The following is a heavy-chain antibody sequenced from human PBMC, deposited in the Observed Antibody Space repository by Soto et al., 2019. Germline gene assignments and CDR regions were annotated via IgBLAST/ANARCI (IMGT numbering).Heavy chain of an antibody. CDR2: NIPIFGTA. V-gene: IGHV1-69*01. Sequence: QVQLVQSGAEVKKPGSSVKVSCKDSGGTFSSYPISWVRQAAGQGLEWMGGNIPIFGTANYAQKFQDRVTITADESTSTADMELSSLRSEDTAVYYCAREVGDLWFDYWGQGTLVTVSS. J-gene: IGHJ4*02. CDR1: GGTFSSYP. D-gene: IGHD3-16*01. CDR3: AREVGDLWFDY.